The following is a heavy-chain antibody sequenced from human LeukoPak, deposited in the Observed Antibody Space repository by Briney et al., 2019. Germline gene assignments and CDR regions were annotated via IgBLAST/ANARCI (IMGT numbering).Heavy chain of an antibody. Sequence: SETLSLTCTVSGGSISNYYWSWIRQPPGKRLEWIGYMYYSGATNYNPSLKSRVTISVDTSKNQFSLKLSSVTAADTAVYYCAREGSSAPSDAFGFWGQGTLVTVSS. V-gene: IGHV4-4*08. CDR3: AREGSSAPSDAFGF. J-gene: IGHJ3*01. D-gene: IGHD6-19*01. CDR1: GGSISNYY. CDR2: MYYSGAT.